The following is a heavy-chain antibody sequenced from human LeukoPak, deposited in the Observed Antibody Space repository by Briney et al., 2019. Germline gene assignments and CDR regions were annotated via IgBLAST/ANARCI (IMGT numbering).Heavy chain of an antibody. V-gene: IGHV3-23*01. J-gene: IGHJ4*02. CDR2: ISGSGGST. CDR1: GFTFSSYA. CDR3: ARAGPHYYDSSGYYFDY. Sequence: QSGGSLRLSCAASGFTFSSYAMSWVRQAPGKGLEWVSAISGSGGSTYYADSVKGRFTISRDNSKNTLYLQMNSLRAEDTAVYYCARAGPHYYDSSGYYFDYWGQGTLVTVSS. D-gene: IGHD3-22*01.